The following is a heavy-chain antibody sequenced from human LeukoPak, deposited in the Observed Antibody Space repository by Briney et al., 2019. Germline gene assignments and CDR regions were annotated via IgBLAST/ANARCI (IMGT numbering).Heavy chain of an antibody. CDR1: GYTFTGYY. D-gene: IGHD4-11*01. J-gene: IGHJ6*03. V-gene: IGHV1-2*02. Sequence: ASVKVSCKASGYTFTGYYIHWVRQAPGQGLEWMGWINPNSGGTNYAQKFQGRVTMTRDTSISTAYMELSRLRSDDTAVYYCARDGYSNVPGINYYYYYMDVWGKGTTVTVSS. CDR3: ARDGYSNVPGINYYYYYMDV. CDR2: INPNSGGT.